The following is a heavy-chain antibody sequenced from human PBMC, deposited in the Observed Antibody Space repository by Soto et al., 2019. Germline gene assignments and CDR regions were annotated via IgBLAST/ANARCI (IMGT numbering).Heavy chain of an antibody. CDR2: IIPIFGTA. CDR3: ARGPSEPVISYYCGMDV. D-gene: IGHD2-21*01. V-gene: IGHV1-69*12. CDR1: GGTFSSYA. Sequence: QVQLVQSGAEVKKPGSSVKVSCKASGGTFSSYAISWVRQAPGQGLEWMGGIIPIFGTANYAQKFQGRVTITADESTSTAYMELSSLRSEDTAVYYCARGPSEPVISYYCGMDVWGQGTTVTVSS. J-gene: IGHJ6*02.